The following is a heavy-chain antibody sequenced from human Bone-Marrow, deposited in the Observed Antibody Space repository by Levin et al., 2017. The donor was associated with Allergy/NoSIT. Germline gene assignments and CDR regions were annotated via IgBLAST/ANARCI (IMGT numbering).Heavy chain of an antibody. CDR1: GFTFGIYW. J-gene: IGHJ4*02. D-gene: IGHD6-13*01. CDR3: ARVKHSNTWSVIDY. Sequence: GGSLRLSCAASGFTFGIYWMNWVRQAPGKGLEWVANIHQDGSTKNYLDSVKGRFTISRDNAKNSLFLQMNSLRDEDTAVYYCARVKHSNTWSVIDYWGQGTLVTVSS. V-gene: IGHV3-7*01. CDR2: IHQDGSTK.